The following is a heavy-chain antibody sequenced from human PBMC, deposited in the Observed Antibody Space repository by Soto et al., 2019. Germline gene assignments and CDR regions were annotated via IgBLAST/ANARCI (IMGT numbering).Heavy chain of an antibody. CDR3: ARVEGGYDMQPDY. Sequence: GGSLRLSCAASGFTFSSYSMNWARQAPGKGLEWVSSISSSSSYIYYADSVKGRFTISRDNAKNSLYLQMNSLRAEDTAVYYCARVEGGYDMQPDYWGQGTLVTVSS. D-gene: IGHD5-12*01. CDR2: ISSSSSYI. CDR1: GFTFSSYS. V-gene: IGHV3-21*01. J-gene: IGHJ4*02.